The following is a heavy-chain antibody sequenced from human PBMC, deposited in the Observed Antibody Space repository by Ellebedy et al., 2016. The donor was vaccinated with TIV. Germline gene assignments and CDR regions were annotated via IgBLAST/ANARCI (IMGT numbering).Heavy chain of an antibody. CDR3: VRRRSGWYYFDY. CDR1: GFTFSDHW. D-gene: IGHD6-19*01. V-gene: IGHV3-74*01. CDR2: INSDGRSI. Sequence: GESLKISCAASGFTFSDHWMHWVRQGPGKGLVWVARINSDGRSISYADSVKGRFTISRDNAKNTLYLHMNSLRAEDTAVYYCVRRRSGWYYFDYWGQGTLVTVSS. J-gene: IGHJ4*02.